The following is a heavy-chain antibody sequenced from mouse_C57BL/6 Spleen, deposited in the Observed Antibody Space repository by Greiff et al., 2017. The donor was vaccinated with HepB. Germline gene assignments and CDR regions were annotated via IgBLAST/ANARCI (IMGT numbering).Heavy chain of an antibody. CDR1: GFTFTDYY. CDR3: ARLGIYYGSYYAMDY. CDR2: IRNKANGYTT. V-gene: IGHV7-3*01. Sequence: EVQLVESGGGLVQPGGSLSLSCAASGFTFTDYYMSWVRQPPGKALEWLGFIRNKANGYTTEYSASVKGRFTISRDNSQSILYLQMNALRAEDSATYYCARLGIYYGSYYAMDYWGQGTSVTVSS. J-gene: IGHJ4*01. D-gene: IGHD1-1*01.